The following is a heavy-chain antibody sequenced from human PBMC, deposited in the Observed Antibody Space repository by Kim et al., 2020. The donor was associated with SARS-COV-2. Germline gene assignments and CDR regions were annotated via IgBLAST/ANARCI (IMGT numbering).Heavy chain of an antibody. Sequence: ASVKVSCKASGYTFTSYAMHWVRQAPGQRLEWMGWINAGNGNTKYSQKFQGRVTITRDTSASTAYMELSSLRSEDTAVYYCARGFSRIAAAGTYYYYGMDVWGQGTTVIVSS. CDR1: GYTFTSYA. V-gene: IGHV1-3*01. D-gene: IGHD6-13*01. CDR2: INAGNGNT. J-gene: IGHJ6*02. CDR3: ARGFSRIAAAGTYYYYGMDV.